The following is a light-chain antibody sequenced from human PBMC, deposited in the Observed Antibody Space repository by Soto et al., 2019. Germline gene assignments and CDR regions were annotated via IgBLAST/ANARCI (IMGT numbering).Light chain of an antibody. J-gene: IGKJ1*01. Sequence: EIVMTHSLATLSVTPGERATLSSRASQSVSSNLAWYQQKPGQAPRLLIYDASTRATDIPARFSGSGSGTEFTLTISSLQSEDFAEYHCQQYNNWPQTFGQGTKVDI. CDR1: QSVSSN. V-gene: IGKV3-15*01. CDR3: QQYNNWPQT. CDR2: DAS.